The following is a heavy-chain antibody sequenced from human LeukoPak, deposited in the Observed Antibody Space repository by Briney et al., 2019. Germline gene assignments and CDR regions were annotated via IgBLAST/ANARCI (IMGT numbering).Heavy chain of an antibody. J-gene: IGHJ4*02. CDR2: VTQTGST. CDR1: GGSFSGYF. V-gene: IGHV4-34*01. Sequence: SETLSLTCAVYGGSFSGYFWTWIRQPPGKGLEWIGEVTQTGSTNYNPSLKSRVTISVDTSKNQFSLKLTPVTAADTAVYYCARRVNRRSTSCPMCLDYWGQGDLVTVSS. D-gene: IGHD2-2*01. CDR3: ARRVNRRSTSCPMCLDY.